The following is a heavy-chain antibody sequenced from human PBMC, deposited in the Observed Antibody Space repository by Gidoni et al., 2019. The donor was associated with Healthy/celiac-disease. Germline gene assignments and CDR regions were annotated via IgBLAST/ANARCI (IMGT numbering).Heavy chain of an antibody. V-gene: IGHV4-39*07. CDR1: GGSISSSSYY. D-gene: IGHD4-17*01. Sequence: QLQLQESGPGLVKPSETLSLTCTVSGGSISSSSYYWGWIRPPPGKGLEWIGSIYYSGSTYYNPSLKSRVTISVDTSKNQFSLKLSSVTAADTAVYYCARDKPSAGYGGNSMPFDYWGQGTLVTVSS. J-gene: IGHJ4*02. CDR3: ARDKPSAGYGGNSMPFDY. CDR2: IYYSGST.